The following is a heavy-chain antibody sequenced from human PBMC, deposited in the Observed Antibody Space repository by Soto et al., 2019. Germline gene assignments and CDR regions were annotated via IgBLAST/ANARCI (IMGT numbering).Heavy chain of an antibody. CDR3: ATVLTPLIVTATYYFDY. CDR1: GGSISSYY. V-gene: IGHV4-59*12. D-gene: IGHD2-21*02. J-gene: IGHJ4*02. Sequence: SETLSLTCTVSGGSISSYYWSWIRQPPGKGLEWIGYIYYSGSTNYNPSLKSRVTISVDTSKNQFSLKLSSVTAADTAVYYCATVLTPLIVTATYYFDYWGQGALVTVSS. CDR2: IYYSGST.